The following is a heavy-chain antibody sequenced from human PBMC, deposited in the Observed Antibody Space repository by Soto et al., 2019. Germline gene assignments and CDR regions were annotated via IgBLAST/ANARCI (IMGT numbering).Heavy chain of an antibody. D-gene: IGHD4-17*01. CDR3: ARLPKGSTVTS. V-gene: IGHV3-48*02. CDR1: GFRFSDYS. Sequence: DEQLLESGGGSVHPGGSLRLACAGSGFRFSDYSMNWVRQAPGKGLEWVSYITSSGDSTYYADSVKGRFTVSRDNAKNSLFLQMNGLRDEDTAVYYCARLPKGSTVTSWGQGTLVTVSS. CDR2: ITSSGDST. J-gene: IGHJ4*02.